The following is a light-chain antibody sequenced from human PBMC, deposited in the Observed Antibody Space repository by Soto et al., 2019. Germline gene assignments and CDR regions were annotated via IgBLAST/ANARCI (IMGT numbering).Light chain of an antibody. V-gene: IGKV3-11*01. J-gene: IGKJ3*01. CDR3: QQRSSWPPFT. Sequence: EIVLTQSPATLSLSPGERATLSCRASQSVCSFLAWYQQKPGQAPRLLIYDASHRATGIPARFSGSGSGTDFTLTISSLEPEDFAVYYCQQRSSWPPFTFGPGTKVDIK. CDR1: QSVCSF. CDR2: DAS.